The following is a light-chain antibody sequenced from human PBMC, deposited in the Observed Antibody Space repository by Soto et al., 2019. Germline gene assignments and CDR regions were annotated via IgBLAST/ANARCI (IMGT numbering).Light chain of an antibody. J-gene: IGKJ4*01. Sequence: IVWTQWRSTLPLSQGERVTLSCSASQIVSSDLAWYQQKPGQAPRLLIYGASTRATGIPARFSGSGSGTDFTLTISSLAADDSAVYCCQQRYYLLPLGEGTKVAIK. CDR3: QQRYYLLP. CDR2: GAS. V-gene: IGKV3-11*01. CDR1: QIVSSD.